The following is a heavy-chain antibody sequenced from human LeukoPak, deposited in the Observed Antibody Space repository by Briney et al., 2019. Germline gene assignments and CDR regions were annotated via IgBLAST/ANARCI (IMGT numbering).Heavy chain of an antibody. J-gene: IGHJ5*02. V-gene: IGHV1-8*01. CDR3: ARGLGYCSSTSCYRWFDP. CDR2: MNPNSGNT. D-gene: IGHD2-2*01. Sequence: ASVKVSCKASGYTFTSYDINWVRQATGQGLEWMGWMNPNSGNTGYAQKFQGRVTMTRNTSISTAYMELSSLRSEDTAVYYCARGLGYCSSTSCYRWFDPWGQETLVTVSS. CDR1: GYTFTSYD.